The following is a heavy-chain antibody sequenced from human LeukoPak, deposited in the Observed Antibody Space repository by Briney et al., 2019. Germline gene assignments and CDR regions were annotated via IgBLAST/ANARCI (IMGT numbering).Heavy chain of an antibody. CDR2: ITGSGGSI. J-gene: IGHJ4*02. V-gene: IGHV3-23*01. CDR3: AHPSTPDYGGLDY. D-gene: IGHD4-17*01. Sequence: PGGSLRLSCAASGFTFRLYVMTWVRQAPGKGLEWVSAITGSGGSIYYADFVRGRFTISRDNSKSTLYLQMNSLRAEDTAVYYCAHPSTPDYGGLDYWGQGTLVTVSS. CDR1: GFTFRLYV.